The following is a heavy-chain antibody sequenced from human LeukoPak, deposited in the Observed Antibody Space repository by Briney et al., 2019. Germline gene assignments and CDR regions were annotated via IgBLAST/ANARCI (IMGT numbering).Heavy chain of an antibody. Sequence: ASVNVSCKASGYSFTSFGISWVRQAPGQGLEWMGWISGYNGNTNYAQKFQGRVTMTTDTSTSTAYMEVRSLRSDDTAVYYCARNVGVDMVFDYWGQGTLVTVSS. J-gene: IGHJ4*02. CDR2: ISGYNGNT. CDR3: ARNVGVDMVFDY. D-gene: IGHD5-24*01. CDR1: GYSFTSFG. V-gene: IGHV1-18*01.